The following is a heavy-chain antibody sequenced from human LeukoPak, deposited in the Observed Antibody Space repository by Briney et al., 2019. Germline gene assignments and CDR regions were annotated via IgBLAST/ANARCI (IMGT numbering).Heavy chain of an antibody. CDR3: ATMASGLNF. CDR1: VYTFTDCY. CDR2: ITPNSAGT. D-gene: IGHD3-10*01. V-gene: IGHV1-2*02. Sequence: ASVKVSCKASVYTFTDCYIHWVRQAPGQGLEWMAWITPNSAGTNSSRKFQDRVTLTRDTSISTPYMELTRLTSDDTAVYYCATMASGLNFWGQGTLATVAS. J-gene: IGHJ4*02.